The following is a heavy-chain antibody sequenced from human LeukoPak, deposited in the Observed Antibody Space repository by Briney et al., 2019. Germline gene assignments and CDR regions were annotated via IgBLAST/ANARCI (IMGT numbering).Heavy chain of an antibody. CDR3: ARDGDLDSTTGAFDI. D-gene: IGHD7-27*01. CDR2: ISGDGRAT. CDR1: GFIFTDYW. J-gene: IGHJ3*02. Sequence: PGGSLRLSCAASGFIFTDYWMHWVRQGPGKELMWVARISGDGRATTYADSVKGRFTISRDNAKNSLCLQMNSLRAEDTAVYYCARDGDLDSTTGAFDIWGQGTMVTVSS. V-gene: IGHV3-74*01.